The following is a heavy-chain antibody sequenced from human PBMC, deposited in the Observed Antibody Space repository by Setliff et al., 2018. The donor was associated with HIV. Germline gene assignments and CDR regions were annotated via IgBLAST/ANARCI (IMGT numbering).Heavy chain of an antibody. V-gene: IGHV3-74*01. CDR2: IGRAGTVA. Sequence: PGGSLRLSCAASGFTFSDYWMHWVRRGPGRGLEWVSRIGRAGTVANYADSVKGRFTISRDNSKNTLYLQLTTLRTEDTGFYFCTREIRDGYPRSSNWGQGTLVTVSS. J-gene: IGHJ4*02. D-gene: IGHD3-10*01. CDR3: TREIRDGYPRSSN. CDR1: GFTFSDYW.